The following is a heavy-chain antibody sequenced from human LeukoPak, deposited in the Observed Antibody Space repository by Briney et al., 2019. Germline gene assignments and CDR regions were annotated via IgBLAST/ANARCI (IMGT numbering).Heavy chain of an antibody. CDR3: ARDPGDSSGYYSIY. Sequence: GGSLRLSCAASGFTFSSYGMHWVRQAPGKGLEWVAVIWYDGSNKYYADSVKGRFTISRDNSKNTLYLQMNSLRAEDTAVYYCARDPGDSSGYYSIYWGQGTLVTVSS. CDR1: GFTFSSYG. J-gene: IGHJ4*02. V-gene: IGHV3-33*01. CDR2: IWYDGSNK. D-gene: IGHD3-22*01.